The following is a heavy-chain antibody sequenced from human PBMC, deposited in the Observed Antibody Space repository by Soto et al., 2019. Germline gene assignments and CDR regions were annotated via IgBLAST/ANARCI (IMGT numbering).Heavy chain of an antibody. CDR1: GFTFSSYA. J-gene: IGHJ4*02. V-gene: IGHV3-30-3*01. D-gene: IGHD3-10*01. Sequence: GGSLRLSCAASGFTFSSYAMHWVRQAPGKGLEWVAVISYDGSNKYYADSVKGRFTISRDNSKNTLYLQMNSLRAEDTAVYYCARDHTMVRGVIFHWGQGTLVTVSS. CDR3: ARDHTMVRGVIFH. CDR2: ISYDGSNK.